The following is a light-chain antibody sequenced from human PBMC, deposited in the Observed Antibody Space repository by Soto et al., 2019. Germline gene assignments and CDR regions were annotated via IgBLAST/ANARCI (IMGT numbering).Light chain of an antibody. CDR1: QYIGTW. Sequence: DIQMTQSPSSVSASVGDSVTITCRASQYIGTWLAWYQQKPGKAPKLLISAASNLQSGVPTRFSGSGSGTDFTLPISSLQAEDFAAYFCQQRNNFPLAFGGGTRLEIK. CDR2: AAS. J-gene: IGKJ4*01. V-gene: IGKV1-12*01. CDR3: QQRNNFPLA.